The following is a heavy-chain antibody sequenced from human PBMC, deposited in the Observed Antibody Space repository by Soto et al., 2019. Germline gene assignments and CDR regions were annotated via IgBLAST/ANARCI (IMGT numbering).Heavy chain of an antibody. V-gene: IGHV4-34*01. CDR3: ARLGYYHSGGPP. Sequence: QVQLQQWGAGLLKPSETLSLTCAVYGGSFSAYYWSWIRQPPGKGLEWIGEVNDGGRPNYSVSLKSRLTISLDMSKNQFSLKLSSVTAADTAVYYCARLGYYHSGGPPWGQGTLVTVSS. CDR2: VNDGGRP. D-gene: IGHD3-22*01. J-gene: IGHJ4*02. CDR1: GGSFSAYY.